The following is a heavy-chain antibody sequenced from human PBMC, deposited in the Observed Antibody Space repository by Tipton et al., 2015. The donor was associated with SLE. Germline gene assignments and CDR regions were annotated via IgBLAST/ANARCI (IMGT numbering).Heavy chain of an antibody. J-gene: IGHJ5*02. CDR2: IYYTGST. D-gene: IGHD3-10*01. V-gene: IGHV4-59*11. Sequence: LRLSCTVSGDSITSHYWSWIRQAPGKGLEWIGNIYYTGSTNYNPSLKSRVFISLDTSKNQLSLKLDSVTAADTAVYYCARGEGYYGSGSYQGWFDPWGQGTLVTVSS. CDR1: GDSITSHY. CDR3: ARGEGYYGSGSYQGWFDP.